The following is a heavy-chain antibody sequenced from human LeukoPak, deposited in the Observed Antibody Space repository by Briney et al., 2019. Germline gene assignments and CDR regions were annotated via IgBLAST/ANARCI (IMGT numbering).Heavy chain of an antibody. J-gene: IGHJ5*02. CDR1: GYTFTSYG. Sequence: GASVKVSCKASGYTFTSYGISWVRQAPGQGLEWMGWISAYNGNTNYAQKLQGRVTMTTDTSTSTAYMELRSLRSEDTAVYYCARDSLRFLEWSPGRVCWFDPWGQGTLVTVSS. D-gene: IGHD3-3*01. CDR3: ARDSLRFLEWSPGRVCWFDP. CDR2: ISAYNGNT. V-gene: IGHV1-18*01.